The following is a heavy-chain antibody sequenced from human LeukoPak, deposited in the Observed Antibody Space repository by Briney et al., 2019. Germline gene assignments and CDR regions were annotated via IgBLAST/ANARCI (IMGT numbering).Heavy chain of an antibody. D-gene: IGHD3-16*01. CDR3: ARGPCVVVRVVPVLHFDY. CDR1: GDSLSELS. J-gene: IGHJ4*02. CDR2: LSPEDGRI. V-gene: IGHV1-24*01. Sequence: VASVRVSSTVSGDSLSELSMHWVRQVPGKRLEWMGGLSPEDGRIVYAHTFQDRVTLTEDIPTETAHMELSSLTSEDTAMYYCARGPCVVVRVVPVLHFDYWGQGTLVTVSS.